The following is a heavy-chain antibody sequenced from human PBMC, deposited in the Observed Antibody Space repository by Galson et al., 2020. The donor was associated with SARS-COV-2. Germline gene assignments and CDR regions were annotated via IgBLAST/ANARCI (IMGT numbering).Heavy chain of an antibody. CDR3: AKSTVYGMHDAFDI. V-gene: IGHV3-23*01. CDR1: GFTFSSYA. D-gene: IGHD2-8*01. Sequence: TGGSLRLSCVASGFTFSSYAMSWVRQAPGKGLEWVSAITGGGDHTFYADSVKGRFTISRDDSRNTVFLQTNSLSAEDTAVYYCAKSTVYGMHDAFDIWGQGTMVTVSS. CDR2: ITGGGDHT. J-gene: IGHJ3*02.